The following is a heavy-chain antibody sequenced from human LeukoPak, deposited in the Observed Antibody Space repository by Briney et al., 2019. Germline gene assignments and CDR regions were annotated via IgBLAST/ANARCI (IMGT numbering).Heavy chain of an antibody. CDR2: MSPDSGGT. Sequence: GASVKVSCKASGYTFTAYNMHWVRQAPGQGPEWVGWMSPDSGGTNYAQKFQGRVTMTRDTSITTAYMELTRLTSDDTAVYYCVRDRYMAAASPDYWGQGTLVTVSS. D-gene: IGHD6-13*01. CDR1: GYTFTAYN. J-gene: IGHJ4*02. CDR3: VRDRYMAAASPDY. V-gene: IGHV1-2*02.